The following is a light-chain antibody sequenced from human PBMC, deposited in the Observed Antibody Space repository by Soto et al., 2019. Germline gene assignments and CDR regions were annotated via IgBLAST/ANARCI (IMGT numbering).Light chain of an antibody. CDR1: QSVSST. J-gene: IGKJ1*01. CDR3: QQYNSWLWT. V-gene: IGKV3-15*01. CDR2: SAS. Sequence: ELVLTQSPGTLSLSPGDRATLSCRASQSVSSTYLAWYQQRPGQAPRLLIYSASTRATGIPARFSGSGSGTEFTLIISSLQSEDSAVYYCQQYNSWLWTFGQGTKVDIK.